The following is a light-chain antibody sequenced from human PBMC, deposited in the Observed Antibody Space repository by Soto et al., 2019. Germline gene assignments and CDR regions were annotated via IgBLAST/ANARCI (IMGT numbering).Light chain of an antibody. CDR3: QQYGSSLP. Sequence: EMVLTQSPGTLSLSPGERATLSCRASQSVSSSYLAWYQQKPGQAPRLLIYGASSRATGIPDRFSGSGSGTDFTLTISRLEPEDFAVYYCQQYGSSLPFGQGTKVDIK. CDR1: QSVSSSY. CDR2: GAS. J-gene: IGKJ1*01. V-gene: IGKV3-20*01.